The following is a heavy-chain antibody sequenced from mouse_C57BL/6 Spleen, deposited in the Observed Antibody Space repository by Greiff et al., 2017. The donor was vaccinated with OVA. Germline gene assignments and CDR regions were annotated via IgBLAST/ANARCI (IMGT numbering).Heavy chain of an antibody. J-gene: IGHJ2*01. V-gene: IGHV1-61*01. D-gene: IGHD4-1*01. CDR1: GYTFTSYW. Sequence: QVQLQQPGAELVRPGSSVKLSCKASGYTFTSYWMDWVKQRPGQGLEWIGNIYPSDSETHYTQKFKDKATLTVDKSSSTAYMQLSSLTSEDSAVYYCARYWDEDYFDYWGQGTTLTVSS. CDR2: IYPSDSET. CDR3: ARYWDEDYFDY.